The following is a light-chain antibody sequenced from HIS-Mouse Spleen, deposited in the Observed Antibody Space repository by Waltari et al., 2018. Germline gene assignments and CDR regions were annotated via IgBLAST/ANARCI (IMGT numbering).Light chain of an antibody. CDR1: SRDVGGYTY. J-gene: IGLJ3*02. Sequence: QSALTQPRSVSGSPGQSVTIPFPGTSRDVGGYTYVPWYQQHPGKAPKLMIYDVSKRPSGVPDRFSGSKSGNTASLTISGLQAEDEADYYCCSYAGSYTWVFGGGTKLTVL. V-gene: IGLV2-11*01. CDR3: CSYAGSYTWV. CDR2: DVS.